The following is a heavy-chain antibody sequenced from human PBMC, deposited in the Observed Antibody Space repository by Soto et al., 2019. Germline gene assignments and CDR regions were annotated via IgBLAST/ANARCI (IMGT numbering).Heavy chain of an antibody. Sequence: QVQLVQSGAEVKKPGSSVKVSCKASGGTFSSYAISWVRQAPGQGLEWTGGIIPIFGTANYAQKFQGRVTITTDKSTSTAYMELSSLRSEDTAVYYCARAPCSSTSCYWSRAFDIWGQGTMVTVSS. J-gene: IGHJ3*02. CDR2: IIPIFGTA. V-gene: IGHV1-69*06. D-gene: IGHD2-2*01. CDR1: GGTFSSYA. CDR3: ARAPCSSTSCYWSRAFDI.